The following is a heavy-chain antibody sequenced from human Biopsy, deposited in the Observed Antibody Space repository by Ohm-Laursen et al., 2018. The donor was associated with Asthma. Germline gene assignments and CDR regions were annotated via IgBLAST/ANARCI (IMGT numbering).Heavy chain of an antibody. D-gene: IGHD6-19*01. J-gene: IGHJ6*02. V-gene: IGHV1-69*13. Sequence: SVKVSCKAPGGTFSNFAISWVRQAPGQGLEWLGGIMTVFGTTNYAQKFQGIVTITATESTSTAYMEVTSLRSEDTAIYYCARCQVGYSSGWSLLLKKIYYSGMDVWGQGTAVTVSS. CDR2: IMTVFGTT. CDR1: GGTFSNFA. CDR3: ARCQVGYSSGWSLLLKKIYYSGMDV.